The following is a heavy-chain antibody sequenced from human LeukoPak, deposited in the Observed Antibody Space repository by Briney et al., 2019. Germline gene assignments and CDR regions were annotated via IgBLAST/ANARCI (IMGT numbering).Heavy chain of an antibody. D-gene: IGHD6-19*01. Sequence: SGGSESLSCAASGFTFSSYEMNWVRQAPGKGLEWVSYISRSGSTIYFADSVKGRFAISRDNAKNSLYLQMNSLRAEDTAVYYCARQVAGLDNWGHGTLVTVSS. V-gene: IGHV3-48*03. CDR1: GFTFSSYE. CDR3: ARQVAGLDN. CDR2: ISRSGSTI. J-gene: IGHJ4*03.